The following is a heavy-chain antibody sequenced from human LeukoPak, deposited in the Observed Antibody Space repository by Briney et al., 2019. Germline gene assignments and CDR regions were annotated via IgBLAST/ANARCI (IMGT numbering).Heavy chain of an antibody. CDR1: GFTFEDFG. CDR2: INWSGDIT. CDR3: VNSGVAGRDFGGGAFDI. J-gene: IGHJ3*02. V-gene: IGHV3-20*04. Sequence: RPGGSLRLSCAASGFTFEDFGLSWVRQAPGKGLQWVAGINWSGDITDYANSVKGRFTISRDNAKNSLDLQMNSLSAEDTALYFCVNSGVAGRDFGGGAFDIWGQGAMVTVSS. D-gene: IGHD3-16*01.